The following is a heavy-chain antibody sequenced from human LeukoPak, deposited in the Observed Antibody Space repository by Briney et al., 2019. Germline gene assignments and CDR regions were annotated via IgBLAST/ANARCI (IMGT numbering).Heavy chain of an antibody. CDR3: ARRGSSGSYDY. D-gene: IGHD1-26*01. Sequence: SETLSLTCTVSGGSISSYYWSWIRQPPGKGLEWIGYIYYSGSTNYNPSLKSRVTISVDTSKNQFSLKLSSVTAADTAVYYCARRGSSGSYDYWGQGTLVTVSS. V-gene: IGHV4-59*08. CDR1: GGSISSYY. J-gene: IGHJ4*02. CDR2: IYYSGST.